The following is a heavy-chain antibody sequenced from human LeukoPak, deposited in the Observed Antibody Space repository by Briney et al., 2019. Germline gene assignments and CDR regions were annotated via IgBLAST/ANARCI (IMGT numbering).Heavy chain of an antibody. J-gene: IGHJ4*02. CDR3: AKDRYTYFDY. Sequence: GGSLRLSCAASGFTLSSYGMHWVRQAPGKGLEWVAFIRYDGSNKYYADSVKGRFTISRDNSKNTLYLQMNSLRAEDTAVYYCAKDRYTYFDYWGQGTLVTVSS. V-gene: IGHV3-30*02. D-gene: IGHD3-16*02. CDR1: GFTLSSYG. CDR2: IRYDGSNK.